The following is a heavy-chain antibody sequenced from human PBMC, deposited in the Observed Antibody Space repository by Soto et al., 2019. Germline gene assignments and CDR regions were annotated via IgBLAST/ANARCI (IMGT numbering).Heavy chain of an antibody. Sequence: PSETLSLTCAVSGGSMSSGGYSWSWIRQPPGKGLEWIGYIYHSGSTYYNPSLKSRVTISVDRSKNQFSLKLNSVTAADTAMYYCARGTGYTSGWYEFADYWGQGTLVTVS. D-gene: IGHD6-19*01. CDR1: GGSMSSGGYS. V-gene: IGHV4-30-2*01. CDR3: ARGTGYTSGWYEFADY. CDR2: IYHSGST. J-gene: IGHJ4*02.